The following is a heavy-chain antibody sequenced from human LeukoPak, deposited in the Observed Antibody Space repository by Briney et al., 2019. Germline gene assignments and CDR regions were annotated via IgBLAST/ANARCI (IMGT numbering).Heavy chain of an antibody. J-gene: IGHJ5*02. CDR1: GFTFSSCG. CDR3: ARDYVRWFDP. Sequence: GGSLRLSCAASGFTFSSCGMHWVRQAPGKGLEWVAVISYDGSNKYYAGSVKGRFTISRDNSKNTLSLRMNSLRAEDTAVYYCARDYVRWFDPWGQGTPVTVSS. D-gene: IGHD3-16*01. CDR2: ISYDGSNK. V-gene: IGHV3-33*05.